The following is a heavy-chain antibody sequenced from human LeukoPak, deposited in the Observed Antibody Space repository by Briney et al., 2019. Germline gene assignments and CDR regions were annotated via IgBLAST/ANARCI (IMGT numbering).Heavy chain of an antibody. CDR3: AKSAGWFGELLSYFDY. Sequence: GGSLRLSCAASGFTFSSYAMHWVRQAPGKGLEYVSAISSNGGSTYYANSVKGRLTISRDNSKNTLYLQMGSLRAEDMAVYYCAKSAGWFGELLSYFDYWGQGTLVTVSS. CDR1: GFTFSSYA. J-gene: IGHJ4*02. V-gene: IGHV3-64*01. D-gene: IGHD3-10*01. CDR2: ISSNGGST.